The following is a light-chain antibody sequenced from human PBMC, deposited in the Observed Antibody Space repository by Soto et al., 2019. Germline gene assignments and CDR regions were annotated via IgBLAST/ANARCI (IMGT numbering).Light chain of an antibody. V-gene: IGKV1-39*01. CDR1: QSISSY. CDR3: QQSYSTPLT. J-gene: IGKJ4*01. Sequence: IQVAKTPYTLSAAVIERVTITCRASQSISSYLNWYQQKPGKAPKLLIYAASSLQSGVPSRFSGSGSGTDFTLYISSLRPEDFATSYCQQSYSTPLTFGGGTKVDIK. CDR2: AAS.